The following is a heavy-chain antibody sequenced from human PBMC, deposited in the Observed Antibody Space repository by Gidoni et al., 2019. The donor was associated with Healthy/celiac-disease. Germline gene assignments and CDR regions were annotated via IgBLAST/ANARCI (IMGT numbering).Heavy chain of an antibody. V-gene: IGHV4-34*01. CDR1: GASFSGYY. J-gene: IGHJ2*01. CDR2: INHSGST. CDR3: ARARRGYSSSSRWYFDL. Sequence: VHLQQWGAGLLKPSETLSLTCAVYGASFSGYYWSWIRQPPGKGLEWIGEINHSGSTNYNPSLKSRVTISVDTSKNQFSLKLSSVTAADTAVYYCARARRGYSSSSRWYFDLWGRGTLVTVSS. D-gene: IGHD6-6*01.